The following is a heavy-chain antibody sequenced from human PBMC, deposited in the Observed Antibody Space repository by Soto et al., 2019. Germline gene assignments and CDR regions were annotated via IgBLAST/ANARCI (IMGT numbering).Heavy chain of an antibody. Sequence: QVQLQESGPGLVKPSETLSLPCTVSGGSISSYYWSWIRQPAGKCLEWIRRIYTSGSTNYNPSLKSRGTMSVDTSKNQFTRKLSSMTAADTAVYYCARDAPGYSYGYAFDYMGQGTLVTVSS. CDR3: ARDAPGYSYGYAFDY. J-gene: IGHJ4*02. D-gene: IGHD5-18*01. V-gene: IGHV4-4*07. CDR1: GGSISSYY. CDR2: IYTSGST.